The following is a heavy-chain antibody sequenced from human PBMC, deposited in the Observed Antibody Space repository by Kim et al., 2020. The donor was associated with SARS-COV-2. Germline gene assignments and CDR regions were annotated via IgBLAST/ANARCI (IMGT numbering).Heavy chain of an antibody. V-gene: IGHV3-33*01. Sequence: GGSLRLSCAASGFTFSSYGMHWVRQAPGKGLEWVAVIWYDGSNKYYADSVKGRFTISRDNSKNTLYLQMNSLRAEDTAVYYCAREGLYYGSGSYYLDYWGQGTLVTVSS. CDR2: IWYDGSNK. CDR3: AREGLYYGSGSYYLDY. J-gene: IGHJ4*02. D-gene: IGHD3-10*01. CDR1: GFTFSSYG.